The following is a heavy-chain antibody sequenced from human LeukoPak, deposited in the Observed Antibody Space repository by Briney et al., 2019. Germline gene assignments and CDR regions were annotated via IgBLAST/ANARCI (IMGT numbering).Heavy chain of an antibody. Sequence: GGSLRLSCAASGFTFSNAWMSWVRQAPGKGLEWVGRIKSKTDGGTTDYAAPVKGRFTISRDDSKNTLYLQMNSLKTEDTVVYYCTTPPLLLWFGESYYFDYWGQGTLVTVSS. CDR3: TTPPLLLWFGESYYFDY. CDR1: GFTFSNAW. V-gene: IGHV3-15*01. D-gene: IGHD3-10*01. J-gene: IGHJ4*02. CDR2: IKSKTDGGTT.